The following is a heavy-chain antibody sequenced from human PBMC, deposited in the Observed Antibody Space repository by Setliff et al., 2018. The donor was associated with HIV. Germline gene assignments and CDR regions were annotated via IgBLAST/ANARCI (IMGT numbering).Heavy chain of an antibody. V-gene: IGHV1-2*02. CDR1: GYTFIDYF. J-gene: IGHJ4*02. D-gene: IGHD7-27*01. Sequence: ASVKVSCKASGYTFIDYFIHWVRQAPGQGPEWMGWISPYDLSERTSQRFRGRVTMTRDTSVNAAYLDLSGLTSDDTAVYYCARQFSNSFDSWGQGTLVTVSS. CDR3: ARQFSNSFDS. CDR2: ISPYDLSE.